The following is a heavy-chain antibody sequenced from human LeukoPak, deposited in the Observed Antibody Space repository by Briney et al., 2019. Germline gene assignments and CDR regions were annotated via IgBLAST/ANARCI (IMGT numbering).Heavy chain of an antibody. CDR1: GFTFSSCG. Sequence: GGSLRLSCAASGFTFSSCGFNWVRQAPGKGLVWVSSIGPTGTDRYYADSVRGRFTISRDNAKNSMYLQMDSLRDEATDVYYCATETIGRHYDYWGQGTLLTVSS. V-gene: IGHV3-21*01. J-gene: IGHJ4*02. D-gene: IGHD1-14*01. CDR3: ATETIGRHYDY. CDR2: IGPTGTDR.